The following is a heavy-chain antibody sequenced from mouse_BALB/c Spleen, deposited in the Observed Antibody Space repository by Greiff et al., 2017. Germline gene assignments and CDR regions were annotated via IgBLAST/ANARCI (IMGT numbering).Heavy chain of an antibody. CDR1: GYTFTSYW. CDR3: TRSSTGKGAWFAY. D-gene: IGHD4-1*02. Sequence: EVQLQQSGTVLARPGASVKMSCKASGYTFTSYWMHWVKQRPGQGLEWIGAIYPGNSDTSYNQKFKGKAKLTAVTSTSTAYMELSSLTNEDSAVYYCTRSSTGKGAWFAYWGQGTLVTVSA. V-gene: IGHV1-5*01. J-gene: IGHJ3*01. CDR2: IYPGNSDT.